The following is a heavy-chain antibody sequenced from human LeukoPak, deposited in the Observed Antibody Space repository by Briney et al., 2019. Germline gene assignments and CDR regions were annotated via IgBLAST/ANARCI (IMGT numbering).Heavy chain of an antibody. D-gene: IGHD2-8*01. CDR2: ISYDENNK. CDR3: ARSQWSDY. CDR1: GFTFSNYV. Sequence: KPGRSLRLSCAASGFTFSNYVMYWVRQAPGKGLEWVAVISYDENNKYYTDSVKGRFTISRDNSKNTLYLQMNSLRAEDTAVYYCARSQWSDYWGQGTLVTVSS. V-gene: IGHV3-30-3*01. J-gene: IGHJ4*02.